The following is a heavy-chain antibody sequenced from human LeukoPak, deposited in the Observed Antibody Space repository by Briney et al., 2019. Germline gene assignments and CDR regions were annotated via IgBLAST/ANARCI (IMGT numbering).Heavy chain of an antibody. CDR3: ARLYYDSSGPNRAVDY. CDR2: IIPIFGTA. D-gene: IGHD3-22*01. V-gene: IGHV1-69*05. J-gene: IGHJ4*02. CDR1: GGTFSNYA. Sequence: GASVKVSCKASGGTFSNYAISWVRQAPGQGLEWMGGIIPIFGTANYAQKFQGRVTMTRDTSTSTVYMELSSLRSEDTAVYYCARLYYDSSGPNRAVDYWGQGTLVTVSS.